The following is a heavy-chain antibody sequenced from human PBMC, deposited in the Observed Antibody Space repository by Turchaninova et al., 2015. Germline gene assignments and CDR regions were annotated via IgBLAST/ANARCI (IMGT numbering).Heavy chain of an antibody. J-gene: IGHJ4*02. V-gene: IGHV3-23*01. CDR1: GFTFSSYA. D-gene: IGHD5-18*01. CDR3: AKEEYSYGYCPNN. CDR2: ISDSGCTT. Sequence: EVQLLESGGGLVQPGGSLRLSCTASGFTFSSYAMSWVRQAPGKGREWVSAISDSGCTTYYADSVACRFTISRYNSKYTLYLKMNSLRAADTAVYYCAKEEYSYGYCPNNWGQGTLVTVPS.